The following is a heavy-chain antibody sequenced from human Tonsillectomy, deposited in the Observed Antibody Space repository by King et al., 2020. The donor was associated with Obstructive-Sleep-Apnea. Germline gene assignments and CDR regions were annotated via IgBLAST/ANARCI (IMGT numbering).Heavy chain of an antibody. D-gene: IGHD1-26*01. CDR3: AGRGATVPNIDP. CDR1: GGSISSYY. V-gene: IGHV4-59*01. J-gene: IGHJ5*02. Sequence: VQLQESGPGLVKPSETLSLTCTVSGGSISSYYWSWIRQPPGKGLEWIGYIYYSGSTNYNPSLKSRVTISVDTSKNQFSLKLSSLTAADTAVYYCAGRGATVPNIDPWGQGTLVTVSS. CDR2: IYYSGST.